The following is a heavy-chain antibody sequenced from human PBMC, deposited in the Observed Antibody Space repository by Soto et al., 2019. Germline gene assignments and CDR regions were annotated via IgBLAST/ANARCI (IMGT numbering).Heavy chain of an antibody. V-gene: IGHV4-30-2*01. CDR3: ARTSTRGTRFDY. J-gene: IGHJ4*02. CDR1: GGSISSGNYC. Sequence: LQTLSLTCTVSGGSISSGNYCWSWIRQHPGKGLEWSGYIYHSGSTNYNPSFKSRGAMSVDKSKNQFCLKLNSVTAADTALYYCARTSTRGTRFDYWGQGSLVTVSS. CDR2: IYHSGST. D-gene: IGHD1-1*01.